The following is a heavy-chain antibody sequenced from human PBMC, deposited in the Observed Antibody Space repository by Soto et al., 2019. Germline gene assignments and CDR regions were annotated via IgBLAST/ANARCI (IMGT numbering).Heavy chain of an antibody. CDR2: ISGSGGST. CDR3: AKDPSHYDSSGYYFF. V-gene: IGHV3-23*01. Sequence: EVQLLESGGGLVQPGGSLRLSCAASGFTFSSYAMSWVRQAPGKGLEWVSAISGSGGSTYYPDSGKGRFTISRDNSKSQLYLPMNSLRAEDTAVYYCAKDPSHYDSSGYYFFGGQGTLVTVSS. J-gene: IGHJ4*02. D-gene: IGHD3-22*01. CDR1: GFTFSSYA.